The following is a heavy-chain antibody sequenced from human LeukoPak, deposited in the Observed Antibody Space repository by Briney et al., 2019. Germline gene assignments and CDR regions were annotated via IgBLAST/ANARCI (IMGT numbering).Heavy chain of an antibody. CDR2: INPNSGGT. CDR1: GYTFTGYY. J-gene: IGHJ4*02. D-gene: IGHD2-2*01. V-gene: IGHV1-2*02. CDR3: ARELGYCSSTSCPPGY. Sequence: ASVKVSCKASGYTFTGYYMRWVRQAPGQGLEWMGWINPNSGGTNYAQKFQGRVTMTRDTSISTAYMELSRLRSDDTAVYYCARELGYCSSTSCPPGYWGQGTLVTVSS.